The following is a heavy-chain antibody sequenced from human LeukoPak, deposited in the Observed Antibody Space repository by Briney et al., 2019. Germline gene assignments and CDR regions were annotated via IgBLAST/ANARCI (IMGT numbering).Heavy chain of an antibody. CDR1: GYSFTNFW. CDR3: ARSRGDNNWFDP. D-gene: IGHD7-27*01. J-gene: IGHJ5*02. Sequence: GESLKISCKASGYSFTNFWLDWVRQMPGKGLEWMGIIYPGDSDTRYSPSFEGQVTISADKSISTAYLQLGSLKASDTAMYYCARSRGDNNWFDPWGQGTLVTVSS. V-gene: IGHV5-51*01. CDR2: IYPGDSDT.